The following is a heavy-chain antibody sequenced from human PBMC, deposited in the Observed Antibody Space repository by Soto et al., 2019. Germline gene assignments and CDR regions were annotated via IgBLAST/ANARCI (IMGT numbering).Heavy chain of an antibody. Sequence: SETLSLTCAVYGGSFGGYYWSWTRQPPGKGLEWIGEINHSGSTNYNPSLKSRVTISVDTSKNQFSLKLSSVTAADTAVYYCARDRARWRGGTPSKNYYYALDVWGQGTTVTASS. V-gene: IGHV4-34*01. D-gene: IGHD2-15*01. CDR3: ARDRARWRGGTPSKNYYYALDV. CDR2: INHSGST. J-gene: IGHJ6*02. CDR1: GGSFGGYY.